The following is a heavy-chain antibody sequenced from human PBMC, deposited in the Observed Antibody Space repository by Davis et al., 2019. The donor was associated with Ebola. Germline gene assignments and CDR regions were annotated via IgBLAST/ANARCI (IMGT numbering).Heavy chain of an antibody. CDR3: AGGESGWDASDI. D-gene: IGHD6-19*01. J-gene: IGHJ3*02. CDR2: ISSDSDYI. CDR1: GFTFTTYS. Sequence: GESLKISCVASGFTFTTYSMSWVRQAPGKALEWVSSISSDSDYIYYADSVKGRFTVSRDNAKNSLSLQMNSLRAEDTAVYYCAGGESGWDASDIWGRGTMVTVSS. V-gene: IGHV3-21*01.